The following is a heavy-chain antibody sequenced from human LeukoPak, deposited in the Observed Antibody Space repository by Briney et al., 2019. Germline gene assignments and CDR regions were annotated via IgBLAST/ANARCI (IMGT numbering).Heavy chain of an antibody. Sequence: PGGSLRLSCAASGFTFSSYGMHWVRQAPGKGLEWVAVIWYDGSNKYYADSVKGRFTISRDNSKNTLYLQMNSLRAEDTAVYYCAKHAARIQLWPGTGYYFDYWGQGTLVTVSS. CDR3: AKHAARIQLWPGTGYYFDY. D-gene: IGHD5-18*01. V-gene: IGHV3-33*06. J-gene: IGHJ4*02. CDR2: IWYDGSNK. CDR1: GFTFSSYG.